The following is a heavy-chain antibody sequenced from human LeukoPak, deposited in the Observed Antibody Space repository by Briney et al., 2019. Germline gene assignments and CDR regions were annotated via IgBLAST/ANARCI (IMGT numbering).Heavy chain of an antibody. CDR1: GFTFSSNW. D-gene: IGHD3-16*01. V-gene: IGHV3-7*04. J-gene: IGHJ6*02. CDR3: ARVLWVQNYYYGMDV. Sequence: GGSLRLSCAVSGFTFSSNWISWVRQAPGRGLEWVASIKLDGEKYYVDSVKGRFTISRDNAKNSLYLQMNSLRAEDTAVYYCARVLWVQNYYYGMDVWGQGTTVTVSS. CDR2: IKLDGEK.